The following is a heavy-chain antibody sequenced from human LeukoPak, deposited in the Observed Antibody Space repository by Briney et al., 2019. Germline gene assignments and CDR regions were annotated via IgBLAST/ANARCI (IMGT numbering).Heavy chain of an antibody. CDR2: IYYSGST. CDR3: ARCPPPGSSTSSASRYYYMDV. CDR1: GGSISSYY. J-gene: IGHJ6*03. V-gene: IGHV4-59*01. D-gene: IGHD2-2*01. Sequence: PSETLSLTCTVSGGSISSYYWSWIRQPPGKGLEWIGYIYYSGSTNYNPSLKSRVTISVDTSKNQFSLKLSSVTAADTAVYYCARCPPPGSSTSSASRYYYMDVWGKGTTVTVSS.